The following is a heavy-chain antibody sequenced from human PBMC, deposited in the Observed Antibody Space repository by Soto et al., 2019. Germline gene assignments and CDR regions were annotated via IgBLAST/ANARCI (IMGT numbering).Heavy chain of an antibody. CDR1: GDSISISPYF. D-gene: IGHD1-26*01. J-gene: IGHJ1*01. Sequence: SETLSLTCTVSGDSISISPYFWGWIRQPPGKGLEWIGSIYRDGTTYYNSSLKSRVTISVDTSRNQFSLKMSSVSAADTALYFCARHGSNSGTYSEYFQHWGQGTLVTVSS. CDR3: ARHGSNSGTYSEYFQH. CDR2: IYRDGTT. V-gene: IGHV4-39*01.